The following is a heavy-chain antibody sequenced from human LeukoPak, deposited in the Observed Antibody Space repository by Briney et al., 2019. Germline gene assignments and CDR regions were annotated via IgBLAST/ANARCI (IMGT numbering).Heavy chain of an antibody. CDR2: ISYDGSNK. V-gene: IGHV3-30*18. Sequence: GGSLRLSCAASGFTFSSYGMHWVRQAPGKGLEWVAVISYDGSNKYYADSVKGRFTISRDNSKNTLYLQMNSLRAEDTAVYYCAKTTNFDLWGRGTLVTVSS. CDR3: AKTTNFDL. D-gene: IGHD4-17*01. J-gene: IGHJ2*01. CDR1: GFTFSSYG.